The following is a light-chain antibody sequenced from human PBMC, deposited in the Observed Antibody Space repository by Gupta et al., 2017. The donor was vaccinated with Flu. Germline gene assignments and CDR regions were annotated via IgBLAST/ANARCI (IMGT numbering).Light chain of an antibody. J-gene: IGKJ1*01. V-gene: IGKV3-20*01. CDR1: QSVNSNY. CDR3: QRYDKSPGT. Sequence: EIVLTQSPDTVSLSPGERATLSCRASQSVNSNYLAWYQQKPGQAPRLLIYDASSRATGIPDRFSGSGSGTDFTLTISRLEPEDFAVYFCQRYDKSPGTFGQGTKVEVK. CDR2: DAS.